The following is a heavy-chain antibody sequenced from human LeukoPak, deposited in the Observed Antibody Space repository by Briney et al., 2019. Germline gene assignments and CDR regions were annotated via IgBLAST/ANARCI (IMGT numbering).Heavy chain of an antibody. Sequence: GASVKVSCKVSRYTLTELSMHWVRQAPGKGLEWMGGFDPEDGETIYAQKFQGRVTMTEDTSTDTAYMELSSLRSEDTAVYYCATARWLHQAFDYWGQGTLVTVSS. CDR3: ATARWLHQAFDY. J-gene: IGHJ4*02. CDR2: FDPEDGET. D-gene: IGHD5-24*01. V-gene: IGHV1-24*01. CDR1: RYTLTELS.